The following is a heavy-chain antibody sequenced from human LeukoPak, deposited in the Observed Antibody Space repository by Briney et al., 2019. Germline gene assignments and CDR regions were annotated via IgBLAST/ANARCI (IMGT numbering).Heavy chain of an antibody. CDR1: GFTFSSYG. D-gene: IGHD3-22*01. Sequence: GGSLRLSCAASGFTFSSYGMHWVRQAPGKGLEWVAFIRYDGSNKYYADSVKGRFTISRDNSKNTLYLQMNSLRAEDTAVYYCAKLLYYYDSSQPYWGQGTLVTVSS. CDR2: IRYDGSNK. CDR3: AKLLYYYDSSQPY. V-gene: IGHV3-30*02. J-gene: IGHJ4*02.